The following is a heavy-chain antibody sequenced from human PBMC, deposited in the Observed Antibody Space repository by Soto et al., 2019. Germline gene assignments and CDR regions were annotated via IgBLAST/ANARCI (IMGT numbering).Heavy chain of an antibody. CDR1: PCNISTSC. Sequence: PLGTLRLTCSKNPCNISTSCRSLLRQAPGRRLEWNGYIYYSGSTNYNPSLKSRVTISVDTSNNQYSLKLSSVTAADMALYYCARDDYVWGSYRSHAFDNWGQGTMVTVSS. V-gene: IGHV4-59*01. D-gene: IGHD3-16*02. J-gene: IGHJ3*02. CDR3: ARDDYVWGSYRSHAFDN. CDR2: IYYSGST.